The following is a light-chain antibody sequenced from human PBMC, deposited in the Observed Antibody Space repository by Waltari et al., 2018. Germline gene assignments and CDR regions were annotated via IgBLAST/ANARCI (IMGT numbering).Light chain of an antibody. J-gene: IGLJ3*02. V-gene: IGLV3-21*02. CDR1: NFGVEG. CDR3: QVWDGDSDVWV. CDR2: DDS. Sequence: SYVLPQPPSASVAPGQTARITCAEDNFGVEGVNWYQKKSGQAPILVVSDDSVRPSGIPEPFSGSNSGSTATLSIRRVEVGDEADYYCQVWDGDSDVWVFGGGIKLTVL.